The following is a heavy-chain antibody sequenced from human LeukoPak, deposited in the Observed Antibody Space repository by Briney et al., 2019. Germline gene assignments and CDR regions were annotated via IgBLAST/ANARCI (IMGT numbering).Heavy chain of an antibody. D-gene: IGHD4-17*01. CDR1: GGSFSGYY. Sequence: SETLSLTCAVYGGSFSGYYWSWIRQPPGKGLEWIGEINHSGSTNYNPSLKSRVTISVDTSKNQFSPKLSSVTAADTAVYYCAGGRTTVTTSDYWGQGTLVTVSS. CDR3: AGGRTTVTTSDY. V-gene: IGHV4-34*01. J-gene: IGHJ4*02. CDR2: INHSGST.